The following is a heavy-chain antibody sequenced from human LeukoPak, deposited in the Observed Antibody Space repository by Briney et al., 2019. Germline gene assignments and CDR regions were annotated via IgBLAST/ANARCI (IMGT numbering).Heavy chain of an antibody. Sequence: PSGTLSLTCAVSGGSISSSNWWSWVRQPPGKGLEWIGEIYHSGSTNYNPSLKSRVTISVDKSKNQFSLKLSSVTAADTAVYYCARVPYYYDSSGFCYFDYWGQGTLVTVSS. CDR3: ARVPYYYDSSGFCYFDY. CDR2: IYHSGST. CDR1: GGSISSSNW. D-gene: IGHD3-22*01. V-gene: IGHV4-4*02. J-gene: IGHJ4*02.